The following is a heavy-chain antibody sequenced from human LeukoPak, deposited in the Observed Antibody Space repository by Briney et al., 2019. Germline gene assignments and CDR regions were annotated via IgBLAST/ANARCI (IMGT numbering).Heavy chain of an antibody. D-gene: IGHD5-18*01. Sequence: PSETLSLTCTVSGGSISSSSYYWGWIRQPPGKGLEWIGSIYYSGSTYYNPSLKSRVTISVDTSKSQFSLKLSSVTAADTAVYFCARARGYSYAFDYWGQGTLVTVSS. CDR1: GGSISSSSYY. V-gene: IGHV4-39*07. J-gene: IGHJ4*02. CDR2: IYYSGST. CDR3: ARARGYSYAFDY.